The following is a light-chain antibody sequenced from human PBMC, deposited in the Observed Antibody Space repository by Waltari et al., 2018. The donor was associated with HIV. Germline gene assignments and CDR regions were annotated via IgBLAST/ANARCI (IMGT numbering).Light chain of an antibody. J-gene: IGLJ1*01. CDR1: SRDIGGYNF. Sequence: QSALTQPASVSGSPGQSITISCTGTSRDIGGYNFVSWYQQHPDKAPKLMIFEVRNRPSGVSDRFSGSKSGNTATPTISGLQAEDEADYYCSSYTSSPTLYVFGTGTKVTVL. V-gene: IGLV2-14*01. CDR2: EVR. CDR3: SSYTSSPTLYV.